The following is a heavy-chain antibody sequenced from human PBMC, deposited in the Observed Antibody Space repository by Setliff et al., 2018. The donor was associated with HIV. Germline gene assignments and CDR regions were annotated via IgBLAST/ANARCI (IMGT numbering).Heavy chain of an antibody. CDR1: GYTFTGYY. V-gene: IGHV1-2*02. Sequence: ASVKVSCKASGYTFTGYYMHWVRQAPGQGLEWMGWINPNNGGTNYAQKFQGRVTMTRDTSISTAYMELSRLRSDDTAVYYCASDFYDSSGYYGRARASYYYYGMDVWGQGTTVTVSS. CDR2: INPNNGGT. CDR3: ASDFYDSSGYYGRARASYYYYGMDV. D-gene: IGHD3-22*01. J-gene: IGHJ6*02.